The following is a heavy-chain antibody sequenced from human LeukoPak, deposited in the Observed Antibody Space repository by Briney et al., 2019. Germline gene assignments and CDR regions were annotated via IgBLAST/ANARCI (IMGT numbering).Heavy chain of an antibody. CDR3: ARLEYYYQHCFDY. CDR1: SGSISNFY. Sequence: SETLSLTCTVSSGSISNFYWSWIRQPAGKGLEWIGRISSSGSTNYNPSLKSRVTMSVDTSKNQFSLRLSSVTAADTAVYYCARLEYYYQHCFDYWGQGTLVTVSS. V-gene: IGHV4-4*07. CDR2: ISSSGST. D-gene: IGHD3-10*01. J-gene: IGHJ4*02.